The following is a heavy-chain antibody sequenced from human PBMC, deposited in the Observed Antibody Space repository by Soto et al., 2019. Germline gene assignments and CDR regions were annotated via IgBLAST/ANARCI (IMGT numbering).Heavy chain of an antibody. J-gene: IGHJ6*03. CDR1: GFTFSSYA. CDR2: ISGSGGST. Sequence: PGGSLRLSCAASGFTFSSYAMSWVRQAPGKGLEWVSAISGSGGSTYYADSVKGRFTISRDNSKNTLYLQMNSLRSDDTAVYYCARGGVVVPAAHLDYYYYYYMDVWGKGTTVTVSS. CDR3: ARGGVVVPAAHLDYYYYYYMDV. V-gene: IGHV3-23*01. D-gene: IGHD2-2*01.